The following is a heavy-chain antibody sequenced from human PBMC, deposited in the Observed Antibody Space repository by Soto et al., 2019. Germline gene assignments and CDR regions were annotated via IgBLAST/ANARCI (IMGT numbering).Heavy chain of an antibody. CDR2: VFHTGRT. D-gene: IGHD6-19*01. CDR1: GDSRLTHNW. J-gene: IGHJ4*02. V-gene: IGHV4-4*02. Sequence: LSLTCSVPGDSRLTHNWWRWVRQPPGKGLEWIVEVFHTGRTNLNPSLKSRVTMSIATSKNQFSLQLTSVTAADTATYYCERDAAVPGEADRFDYWGQGALVTVSS. CDR3: ERDAAVPGEADRFDY.